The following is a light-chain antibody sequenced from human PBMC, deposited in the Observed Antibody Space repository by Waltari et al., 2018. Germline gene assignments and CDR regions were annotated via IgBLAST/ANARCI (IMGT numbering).Light chain of an antibody. CDR2: WGS. Sequence: DIVMTQSPDSLAVSLGERATINCKSSQSVLYSSNNKNYLAWYQQKVGQPPKLLIYWGSSRESGVPDRFSGSGSGTDFTLTISSLQAEDVAVYYCQQYYSTPPYTFGQGTRLE. V-gene: IGKV4-1*01. CDR3: QQYYSTPPYT. CDR1: QSVLYSSNNKNY. J-gene: IGKJ2*01.